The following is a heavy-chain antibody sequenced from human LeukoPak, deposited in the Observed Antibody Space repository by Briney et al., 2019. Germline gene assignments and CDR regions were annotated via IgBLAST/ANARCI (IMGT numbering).Heavy chain of an antibody. Sequence: SETLSLTCTVSGGSISSYYWSWIRQPPGKGLEWIGYIYYSGSTNYNPSLKSRVTISVDTSKNQFSLKLSSVTAADTAVYYCARHDYGDDAFDIWGQGTMVTVSS. CDR3: ARHDYGDDAFDI. V-gene: IGHV4-59*08. J-gene: IGHJ3*02. D-gene: IGHD4-17*01. CDR2: IYYSGST. CDR1: GGSISSYY.